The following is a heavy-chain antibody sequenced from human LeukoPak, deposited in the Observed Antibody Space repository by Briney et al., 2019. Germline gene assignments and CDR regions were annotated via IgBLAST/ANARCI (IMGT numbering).Heavy chain of an antibody. CDR2: ISGGGNVT. J-gene: IGHJ4*02. CDR1: GFTFAKYA. Sequence: GGSLKLSCVGSGFTFAKYAMTWVREAPGKGLEWVSVISGGGNVTYYAESAKGRFTISRDNSKRTLYLQMDSLRADDTAIYYCAKDRAGANWGQGTLVLVSS. V-gene: IGHV3-23*01. CDR3: AKDRAGAN.